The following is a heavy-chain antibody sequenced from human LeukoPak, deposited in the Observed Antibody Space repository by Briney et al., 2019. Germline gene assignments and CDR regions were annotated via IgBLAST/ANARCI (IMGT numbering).Heavy chain of an antibody. J-gene: IGHJ5*02. CDR2: MNPNSGNT. CDR1: GYTFTSYD. Sequence: ASVEVSCKASGYTFTSYDINWVRQATGQGLEWMGWMNPNSGNTGYAQKFQGRVTMTRNTSISTAYMELSSLRSEDTAVYYCARGSEQLVRRELLVWFDPWGQGTLVTVSS. D-gene: IGHD1-26*01. V-gene: IGHV1-8*01. CDR3: ARGSEQLVRRELLVWFDP.